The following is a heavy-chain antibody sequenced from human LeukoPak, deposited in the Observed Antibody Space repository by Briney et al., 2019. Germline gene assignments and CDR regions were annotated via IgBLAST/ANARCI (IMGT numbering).Heavy chain of an antibody. CDR1: GFTFSSYA. V-gene: IGHV3-23*01. CDR2: VSGSGANT. CDR3: AREPRDCTGGTCHSGGGYYFEY. J-gene: IGHJ4*02. D-gene: IGHD2-8*02. Sequence: GGSLRLSCAASGFTFSSYAMSWVRQAPGKGLEWVSAVSGSGANTYHSDSVRGRFAISRDNSKNTLHLQMNILRAEDTAVFYCAREPRDCTGGTCHSGGGYYFEYWGQGILVTVSS.